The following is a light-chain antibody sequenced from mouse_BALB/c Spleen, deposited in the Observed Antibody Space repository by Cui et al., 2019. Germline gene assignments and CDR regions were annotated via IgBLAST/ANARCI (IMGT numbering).Light chain of an antibody. CDR1: QSIGTW. J-gene: IGKJ4*01. Sequence: IQLTQSPASKFSSPGESVIIICWTSQSIGTWLAWYQQKPGTSPQLLIYATTNLADGVPSRFSGSGSGTYFSFKISRLQAEDFVSYYCQQLSSTPFTFGAGTKLEIK. CDR2: ATT. CDR3: QQLSSTPFT. V-gene: IGKV12-98*01.